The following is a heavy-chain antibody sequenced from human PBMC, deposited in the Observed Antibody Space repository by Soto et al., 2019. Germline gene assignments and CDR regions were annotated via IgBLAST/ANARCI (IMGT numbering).Heavy chain of an antibody. CDR3: ARESHDILTGPPWVWYFDL. CDR2: INDRGSI. CDR1: GGSFSDYY. D-gene: IGHD3-9*01. Sequence: QVQLQQWGAGPLRPLETLSLTCGVSGGSFSDYYWAWIRQSPGKGLEWIGEINDRGSINYNPSLKSRVSISVDTSKNHYSLNLRSVTTADTAVYYCARESHDILTGPPWVWYFDLWGRGTLATVSS. V-gene: IGHV4-34*01. J-gene: IGHJ2*01.